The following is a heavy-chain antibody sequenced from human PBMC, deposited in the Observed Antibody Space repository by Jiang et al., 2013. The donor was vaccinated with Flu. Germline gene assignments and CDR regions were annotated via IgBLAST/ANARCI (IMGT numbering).Heavy chain of an antibody. CDR3: TPILPTAASCDY. Sequence: VQLVESGGGLVQPGGSLTISCAASGFNFDDSTLHWVRQASGKGLEWVGRITNTYATAYSESVKGRFTVSRDNSKNTAYLQMNSLKADDTAVYFCTPILPTAASCDYWGRGTLVTVSS. CDR1: GFNFDDST. CDR2: ITNTYAT. J-gene: IGHJ4*02. V-gene: IGHV3-73*01. D-gene: IGHD2-15*01.